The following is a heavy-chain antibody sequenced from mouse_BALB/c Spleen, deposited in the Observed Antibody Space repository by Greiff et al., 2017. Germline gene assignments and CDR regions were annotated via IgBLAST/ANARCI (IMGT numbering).Heavy chain of an antibody. Sequence: QVQLQQSGAELVRPGSSVKISCKASGYAFSSYWMNWVKQRPGQGLEWIGQIYPGDGDTNYNGKFKGKATLTADKSSSTAYMQLSSLTSEDSAVYFCAREDYYGNYAMDYGGQGTSVTVSS. J-gene: IGHJ4*01. CDR3: AREDYYGNYAMDY. D-gene: IGHD1-1*01. V-gene: IGHV1-80*01. CDR1: GYAFSSYW. CDR2: IYPGDGDT.